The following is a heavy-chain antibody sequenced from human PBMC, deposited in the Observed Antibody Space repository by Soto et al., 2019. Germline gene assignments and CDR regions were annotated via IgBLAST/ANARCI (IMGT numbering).Heavy chain of an antibody. CDR1: GGTFSSYA. J-gene: IGHJ4*02. Sequence: QVHLVQSGAEVKKPGSSVKVSCKASGGTFSSYAISWVRQAPGQGLEWMGGFIPIFGTTNYAQKFQGRVTITADESTSTAYMELSSLRSEDTAVHYCTRDRGRRYNDGRGYYYSAYWGQGTLVTVSS. D-gene: IGHD3-22*01. CDR2: FIPIFGTT. V-gene: IGHV1-69*01. CDR3: TRDRGRRYNDGRGYYYSAY.